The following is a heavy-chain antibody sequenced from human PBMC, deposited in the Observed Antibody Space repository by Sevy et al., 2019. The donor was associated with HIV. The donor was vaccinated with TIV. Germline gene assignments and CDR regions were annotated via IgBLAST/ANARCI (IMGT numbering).Heavy chain of an antibody. Sequence: GGSLRLSCAASGFTFSSYAMSWVRQAPGKGLEWVSVISGGGGTTYYADSVKGRFTISRDNSKKTVYLQMNSLRAEDTALYYCAKDKSVSSSWYGDYWGQGTLVTDSS. CDR3: AKDKSVSSSWYGDY. CDR1: GFTFSSYA. V-gene: IGHV3-23*01. J-gene: IGHJ4*02. D-gene: IGHD6-19*01. CDR2: ISGGGGTT.